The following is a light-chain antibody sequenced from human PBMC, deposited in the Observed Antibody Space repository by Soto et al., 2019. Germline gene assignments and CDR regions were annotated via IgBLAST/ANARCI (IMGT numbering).Light chain of an antibody. CDR2: GAS. CDR3: QQYGSSLPGT. V-gene: IGKV3-20*01. J-gene: IGKJ5*01. Sequence: EIVLTQSPDTLSLSPGVRATLSCRASQSVSSSYLAWYQQKPGQAPRLLIYGASSRATGVPDRFSGSGSGTDFTLTISRLEPEDFAVYYCQQYGSSLPGTFGQGTRLEIK. CDR1: QSVSSSY.